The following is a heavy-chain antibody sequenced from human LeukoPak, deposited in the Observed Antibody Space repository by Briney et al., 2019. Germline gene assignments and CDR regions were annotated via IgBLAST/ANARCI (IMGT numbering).Heavy chain of an antibody. D-gene: IGHD3-3*01. CDR1: GFTFSSYG. V-gene: IGHV3-33*01. J-gene: IGHJ4*02. CDR2: IWYDGSNK. Sequence: GGSLRLSCAASGFTFSSYGMNWVRQAPGKGLEWVAVIWYDGSNKYYADSVKGRFTISRDNSKNTLYLQMNSLRAEDTAVYYCARDGSEYYDFWSGYYFFDYWGQGTLVTVSS. CDR3: ARDGSEYYDFWSGYYFFDY.